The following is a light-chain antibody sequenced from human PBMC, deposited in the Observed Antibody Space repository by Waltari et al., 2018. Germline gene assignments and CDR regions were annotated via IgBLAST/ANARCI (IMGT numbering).Light chain of an antibody. CDR1: SRDVGGPYY. Sequence: HSALTQPPSASGSPGPSITLSCAGSSRDVGGPYYVSWYQQHPGKAPKVMIYEVNKRPPGVPDRFSASKSGNTASLTVSGLQAEDEADYYCCSYAGTHTWVFGGGTKLAVL. J-gene: IGLJ2*01. V-gene: IGLV2-8*01. CDR2: EVN. CDR3: CSYAGTHTWV.